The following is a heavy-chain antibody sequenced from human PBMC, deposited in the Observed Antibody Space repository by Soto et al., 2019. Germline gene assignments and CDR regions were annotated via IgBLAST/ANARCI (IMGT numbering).Heavy chain of an antibody. CDR1: GYTFTSYD. CDR2: MNPNSGNT. J-gene: IGHJ6*03. D-gene: IGHD3-3*01. Sequence: GASVKVSCKASGYTFTSYDINWVRQATGQGLEWMGWMNPNSGNTGYAQKFQGRVTMTRNTSISTAYMELSSLRSEDTAVYYCARSAYYDFWSGYYYYYYYTDVWGKGTTVTVSS. V-gene: IGHV1-8*01. CDR3: ARSAYYDFWSGYYYYYYYTDV.